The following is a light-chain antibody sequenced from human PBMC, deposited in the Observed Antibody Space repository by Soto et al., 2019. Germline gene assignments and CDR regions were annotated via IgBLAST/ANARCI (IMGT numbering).Light chain of an antibody. J-gene: IGKJ4*01. CDR2: DAS. CDR1: QTVRNNY. CDR3: QSLRSYSPT. Sequence: VLNHSVGSRSLNPGERATLSCRSSQTVRNNYLAWYQQNPGQAPRLLIYDASSRATGIPDRFSGGGSGTDFTLTIRILEPEAFSVYYCQSLRSYSPTFRGGTKV. V-gene: IGKV3-20*01.